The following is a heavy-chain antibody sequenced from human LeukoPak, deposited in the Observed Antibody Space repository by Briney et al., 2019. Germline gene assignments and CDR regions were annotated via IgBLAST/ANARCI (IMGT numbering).Heavy chain of an antibody. Sequence: SETLSLTCIVSGGSTNNYYWSWIRQPAGKGLEWIGRIYTGGTTNYNPSLKSRVTISVDTSKNQFSLRLSSVTAADTAVYYCARDPNSALWGQGTLVTVSS. CDR2: IYTGGTT. CDR1: GGSTNNYY. CDR3: ARDPNSAL. V-gene: IGHV4-4*07. J-gene: IGHJ4*02. D-gene: IGHD4-23*01.